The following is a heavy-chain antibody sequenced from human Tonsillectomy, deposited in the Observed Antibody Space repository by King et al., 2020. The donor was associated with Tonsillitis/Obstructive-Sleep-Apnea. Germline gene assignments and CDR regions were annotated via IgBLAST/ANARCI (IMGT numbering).Heavy chain of an antibody. J-gene: IGHJ6*02. V-gene: IGHV3-30*18. CDR2: ISFDGSSV. CDR1: GFTFKNHD. Sequence: VQLVESGGGVVQPGTSPRLSCAASGFTFKNHDMHWVRQAPGKGLEWVALISFDGSSVYYVESVRGRFTISRDNSKNSLDLQMNSLRTEDTAVYYCAKDSRGDGRVRRYNYGLDVWGQGTTVTVSS. D-gene: IGHD3-16*01. CDR3: AKDSRGDGRVRRYNYGLDV.